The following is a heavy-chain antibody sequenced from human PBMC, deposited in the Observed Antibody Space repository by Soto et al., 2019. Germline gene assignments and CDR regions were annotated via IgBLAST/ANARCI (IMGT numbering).Heavy chain of an antibody. J-gene: IGHJ6*02. CDR2: IHQSGSN. Sequence: SETLSLTCNVSDGSISDYYWSWIRQSPGKGLEWIGFIHQSGSNYYNPSFKGRVTTSVDTSKNQFSLKLNSVTAADTAVYYCARGRVTMIVVADYGMDVWGQGTTVTVSS. CDR1: DGSISDYY. D-gene: IGHD3-22*01. CDR3: ARGRVTMIVVADYGMDV. V-gene: IGHV4-59*01.